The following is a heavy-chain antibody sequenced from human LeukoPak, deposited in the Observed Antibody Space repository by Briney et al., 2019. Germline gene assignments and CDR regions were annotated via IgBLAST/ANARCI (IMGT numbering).Heavy chain of an antibody. CDR1: GFTFSSYA. CDR2: IGGSSGST. Sequence: GGSLRLSCAASGFTFSSYAMKWVRQAPGKGLEWVSSIGGSSGSTYYADSVKGRFTISRDNSKNTLYLQMNSLRAEDTAVYYCAKGVSSPLYYFDYWGQGTLVTVSS. J-gene: IGHJ4*02. CDR3: AKGVSSPLYYFDY. D-gene: IGHD6-13*01. V-gene: IGHV3-23*01.